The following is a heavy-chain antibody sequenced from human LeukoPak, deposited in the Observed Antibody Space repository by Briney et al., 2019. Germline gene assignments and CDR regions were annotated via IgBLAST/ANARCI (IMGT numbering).Heavy chain of an antibody. V-gene: IGHV3-48*01. CDR1: GFTFSSYS. D-gene: IGHD4-17*01. CDR2: ISSSSSTI. Sequence: PGGSLRLSCAASGFTFSSYSMNWVRQAPGKGLEWVSYISSSSSTIYYADSVKGRFTISRDNSKNTLYLQMNSLRAEDTAVYYCAKEKGALMTTVNKDLFDYWGQGTLVTVSS. J-gene: IGHJ4*02. CDR3: AKEKGALMTTVNKDLFDY.